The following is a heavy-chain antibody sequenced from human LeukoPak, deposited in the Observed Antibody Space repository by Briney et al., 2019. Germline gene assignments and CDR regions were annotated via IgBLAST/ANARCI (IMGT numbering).Heavy chain of an antibody. CDR2: INHSGST. V-gene: IGHV4-34*01. CDR3: ARGWGVMGVDY. CDR1: GGSFSGYY. Sequence: SETLSLTCAVYGGSFSGYYWSWIRQPPGKGLEWNGEINHSGSTNYNPSLKSRVTISVDTSKNQFSLKLSSVTAADTAVYYCARGWGVMGVDYWGQGTLVTVSS. J-gene: IGHJ4*02. D-gene: IGHD1-26*01.